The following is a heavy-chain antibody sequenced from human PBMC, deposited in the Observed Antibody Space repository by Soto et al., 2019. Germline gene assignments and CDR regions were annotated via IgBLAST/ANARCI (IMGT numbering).Heavy chain of an antibody. Sequence: GGSLRLSCAASGFTFSNSWMHWVRQAPGKGLEWVSYINSDGSTTTYADSVKGRFTISRDNAKNTVYLQITSLTAEDTAVYYCSSDRSYTSDYWGQGTLVTVSS. CDR2: INSDGSTT. CDR1: GFTFSNSW. D-gene: IGHD1-20*01. CDR3: SSDRSYTSDY. J-gene: IGHJ4*02. V-gene: IGHV3-74*01.